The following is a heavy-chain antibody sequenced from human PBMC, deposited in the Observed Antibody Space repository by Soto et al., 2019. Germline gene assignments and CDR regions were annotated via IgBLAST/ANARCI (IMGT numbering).Heavy chain of an antibody. Sequence: EVQLLESGGGLVQPGGSLRLSCAVSGFTFSSHAMSWVRQAPGKGLECVSSITGSGDSTYYADSVKGRLTISRDKSKSTLYLQMNSLRAEDTAVYYCAKDIQFSGWFSAQTVDYWGQGTQVTVSS. CDR2: ITGSGDST. J-gene: IGHJ4*02. V-gene: IGHV3-23*01. CDR1: GFTFSSHA. D-gene: IGHD6-19*01. CDR3: AKDIQFSGWFSAQTVDY.